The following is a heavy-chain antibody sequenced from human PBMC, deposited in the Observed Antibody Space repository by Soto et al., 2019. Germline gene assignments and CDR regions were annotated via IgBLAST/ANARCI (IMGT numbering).Heavy chain of an antibody. CDR1: GFTFSRYS. D-gene: IGHD3-22*01. CDR3: ARDYYYDSETYFDF. J-gene: IGHJ4*02. Sequence: GGSLRLSCAVSGFTFSRYSMNWVRQARGKGLEWVSYISSSSSSIYYADSVKGRFTISRDNARNSLYLQMNSLRDEDTAVYYCARDYYYDSETYFDFWGQGTLVTVSS. V-gene: IGHV3-48*02. CDR2: ISSSSSSI.